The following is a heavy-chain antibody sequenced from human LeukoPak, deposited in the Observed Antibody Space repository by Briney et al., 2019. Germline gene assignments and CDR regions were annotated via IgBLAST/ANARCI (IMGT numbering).Heavy chain of an antibody. D-gene: IGHD2-2*02. CDR3: ASGDCSSTSCYSFDY. CDR2: ISSSGSTI. Sequence: GGSLRLSCAASGFTFSSYWMHWIRQAPGKGLEWVSYISSSGSTIYYADSVKGRFTISRDNAKNSLYLQMNSLRAEDTAVYYCASGDCSSTSCYSFDYWGQGTLVTVSS. CDR1: GFTFSSYW. J-gene: IGHJ4*02. V-gene: IGHV3-48*04.